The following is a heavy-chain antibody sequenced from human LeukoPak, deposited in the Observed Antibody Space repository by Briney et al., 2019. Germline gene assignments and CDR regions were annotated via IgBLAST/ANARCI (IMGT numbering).Heavy chain of an antibody. D-gene: IGHD3-22*01. CDR2: IYHSGST. V-gene: IGHV4-30-2*01. CDR1: GGSISSGGYS. Sequence: SQTLSLTCAVSGGSISSGGYSWSWIRQPPGKGLEWIGYIYHSGSTYYNPSLKSRVTISVDRSKNQFSLKLSSVTAADTAVYYCARVHHYDSSGYHNWFDPWGQGTLVTVSS. CDR3: ARVHHYDSSGYHNWFDP. J-gene: IGHJ5*02.